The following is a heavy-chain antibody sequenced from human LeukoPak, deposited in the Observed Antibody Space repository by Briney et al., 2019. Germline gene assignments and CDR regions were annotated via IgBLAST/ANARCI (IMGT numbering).Heavy chain of an antibody. J-gene: IGHJ4*02. CDR3: ARGIGYCGNTNYYQPFDY. CDR2: IYSDGST. D-gene: IGHD2-2*01. CDR1: GFTVSSNY. Sequence: GGSLRLSCAASGFTVSSNYMSWVRQAPGKGLEWVSGIYSDGSTSYADSVKGRLTISRDSSKNALYLQMNSLRAEDTAVYYCARGIGYCGNTNYYQPFDYWGQGLLVTVSS. V-gene: IGHV3-53*01.